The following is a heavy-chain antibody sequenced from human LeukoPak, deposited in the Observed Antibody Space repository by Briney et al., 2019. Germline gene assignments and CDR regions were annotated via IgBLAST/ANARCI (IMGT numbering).Heavy chain of an antibody. CDR2: IWYDGSEK. CDR1: GFAFSSHG. J-gene: IGHJ4*02. Sequence: GGSLRLSCGASGFAFSSHGMHWVRQAPGKGLEWLTIIWYDGSEKYYADSVRGRFTVSRDNSKNTVYLQMNSLRAEDTAVYYCGKDLGSSARYLDRVDYWGQGTLVTVSS. D-gene: IGHD2-2*01. CDR3: GKDLGSSARYLDRVDY. V-gene: IGHV3-33*06.